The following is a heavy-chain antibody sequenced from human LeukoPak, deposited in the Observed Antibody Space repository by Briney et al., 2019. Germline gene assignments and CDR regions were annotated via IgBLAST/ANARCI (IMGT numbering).Heavy chain of an antibody. J-gene: IGHJ6*02. CDR2: ISCDGSDK. CDR1: GFTFSSYG. Sequence: PGGSLRLSCAASGFTFSSYGMHWVRQAPGKGLEWVAAISCDGSDKYYAYSVKGRFTISKDNSKNTLSLQMNSLRAEDTAVFFCAKDLRYCSGTSCYEASGMDVWGQGTTVTVSS. D-gene: IGHD2-2*01. V-gene: IGHV3-30*18. CDR3: AKDLRYCSGTSCYEASGMDV.